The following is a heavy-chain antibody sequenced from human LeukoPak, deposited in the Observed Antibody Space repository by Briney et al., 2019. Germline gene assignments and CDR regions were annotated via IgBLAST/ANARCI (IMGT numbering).Heavy chain of an antibody. Sequence: GGSLRLSCAASGFTVSSNYMSWVRQAPGKGLEWVSVIYSGGSTYYADSVKGRFTISRDNSKNTLYLQMNSLRAGDTAVYYCARESPMVRGVINYYYGMDVWGQGTTVTVSS. CDR1: GFTVSSNY. V-gene: IGHV3-66*01. CDR3: ARESPMVRGVINYYYGMDV. D-gene: IGHD3-10*01. J-gene: IGHJ6*02. CDR2: IYSGGST.